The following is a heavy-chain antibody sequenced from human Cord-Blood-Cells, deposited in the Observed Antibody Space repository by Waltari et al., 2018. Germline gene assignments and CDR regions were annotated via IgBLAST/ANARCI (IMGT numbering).Heavy chain of an antibody. CDR1: GYTLTELS. CDR2: FDPEDGET. Sequence: QVQLVQSGAEVKKPGASVKVSCKVSGYTLTELSMHWVRQAPGKGLEWMGGFDPEDGETIYAQKFQGRVTMTKDTSTDTAYMELSSLRSEDTAVYYCATVYSSGWYGAFDIWGQGTMVTVSS. CDR3: ATVYSSGWYGAFDI. V-gene: IGHV1-24*01. D-gene: IGHD6-19*01. J-gene: IGHJ3*02.